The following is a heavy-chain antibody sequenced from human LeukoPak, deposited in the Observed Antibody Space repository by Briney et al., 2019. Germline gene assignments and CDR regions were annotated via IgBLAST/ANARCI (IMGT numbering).Heavy chain of an antibody. J-gene: IGHJ4*02. Sequence: SETLSLTCTVSGGSISGYYWSWIRQPPGKGLEWIGYIYYSGTTNYNPSLKSRVTISVDTSKNQFSLKLSSVTAADTAVYYCARATPYSSSWYYFDYWVQGTLVTVSS. CDR3: ARATPYSSSWYYFDY. D-gene: IGHD6-13*01. CDR2: IYYSGTT. CDR1: GGSISGYY. V-gene: IGHV4-59*01.